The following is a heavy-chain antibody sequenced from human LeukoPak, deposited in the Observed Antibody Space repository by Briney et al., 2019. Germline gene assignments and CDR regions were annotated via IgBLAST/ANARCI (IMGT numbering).Heavy chain of an antibody. CDR3: AKDELSRWLWGAY. CDR1: GFTFSSYW. J-gene: IGHJ4*02. Sequence: PGGSLRLSCAASGFTFSSYWMSWVRQAPGKGLEWVANIKQDGSEKYYVDSVKGRFTISRDNAKNSLYVQMNSLRAEDTAVYYCAKDELSRWLWGAYWGRGTLVTVSS. D-gene: IGHD5-12*01. V-gene: IGHV3-7*03. CDR2: IKQDGSEK.